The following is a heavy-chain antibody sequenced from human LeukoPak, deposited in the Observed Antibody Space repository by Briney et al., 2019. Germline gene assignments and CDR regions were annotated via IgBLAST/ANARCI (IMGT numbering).Heavy chain of an antibody. J-gene: IGHJ4*02. CDR1: GFTFSSYS. Sequence: GGSLRLSCAASGFTFSSYSMNWVRQAPGKGLEWVSYISSSSSTIYYADSVKGRFTISRDNAKNSLYLQMNSLRAEDTAVYCCARDTPGSDYWGQGTLVTVSS. CDR2: ISSSSSTI. V-gene: IGHV3-48*01. D-gene: IGHD2-15*01. CDR3: ARDTPGSDY.